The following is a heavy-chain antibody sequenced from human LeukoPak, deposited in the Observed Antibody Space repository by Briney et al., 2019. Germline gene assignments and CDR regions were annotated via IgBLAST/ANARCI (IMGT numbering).Heavy chain of an antibody. Sequence: GGSLRLSCAASGFTFDDYAMHWVRQAPGKGLEWVSGITWNSGNIGYADSVKGRFTISRDNAKNSLYLQMNSLRAEDTAVYYCARVPGGYPTNPDYWGQGTLVTVSS. J-gene: IGHJ4*02. CDR1: GFTFDDYA. V-gene: IGHV3-9*01. CDR3: ARVPGGYPTNPDY. D-gene: IGHD2-8*02. CDR2: ITWNSGNI.